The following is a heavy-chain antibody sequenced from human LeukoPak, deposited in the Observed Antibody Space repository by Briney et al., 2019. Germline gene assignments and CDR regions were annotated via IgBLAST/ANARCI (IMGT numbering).Heavy chain of an antibody. J-gene: IGHJ6*02. D-gene: IGHD3-9*01. V-gene: IGHV4-39*07. CDR2: IYYSGST. CDR3: ARFVAYYDILTGYSGYYYGMDV. Sequence: PSETLSLTCTVSGGSISSSSYYWGWIRQPPGKGLEWIGSIYYSGSTYYNPSLKSRVTISVDTSKNQFSLKLSSVTAADTAVYYCARFVAYYDILTGYSGYYYGMDVWGQGTTVTVSS. CDR1: GGSISSSSYY.